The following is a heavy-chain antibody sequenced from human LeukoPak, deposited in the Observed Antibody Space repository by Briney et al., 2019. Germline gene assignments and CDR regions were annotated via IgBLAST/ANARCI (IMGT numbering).Heavy chain of an antibody. D-gene: IGHD5-12*01. J-gene: IGHJ4*02. V-gene: IGHV3-30*04. CDR3: ARASKVATEFDY. Sequence: GRSLRLSCAASGFTSSSYAMHWVRQAPGKGLEWVAVISYDGSNKYYADSVKGRFTISRDNSKNTLYLQMNSLRAEDTAVYYCARASKVATEFDYWGQGTLVTVSS. CDR2: ISYDGSNK. CDR1: GFTSSSYA.